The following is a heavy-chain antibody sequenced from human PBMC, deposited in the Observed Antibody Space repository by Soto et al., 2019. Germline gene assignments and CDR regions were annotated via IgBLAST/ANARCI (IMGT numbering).Heavy chain of an antibody. D-gene: IGHD3-10*01. Sequence: GGSLRLSCAASGFTFSSYSMNWVRQAPGKGLEWVSYISSSSSTIYYADSVKGRFTISRDNAKNSLYLQMNSLRDEDTAVYYCARPTLLWFGEFINYFYYWGQGTLVTVSS. CDR2: ISSSSSTI. CDR3: ARPTLLWFGEFINYFYY. CDR1: GFTFSSYS. V-gene: IGHV3-48*02. J-gene: IGHJ4*02.